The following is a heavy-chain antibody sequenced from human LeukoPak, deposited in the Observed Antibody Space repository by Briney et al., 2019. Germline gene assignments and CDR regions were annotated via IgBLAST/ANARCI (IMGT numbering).Heavy chain of an antibody. CDR3: ARDLGRDRYFDS. D-gene: IGHD5-24*01. J-gene: IGHJ4*02. Sequence: SGGSLRLSCAASGFTFSPYPMNWVRQAPGEGLEWVSYISGPSDTIHYADSVKGRFTISRDNAKNSLYLQMNSLGAEDTAVYYCARDLGRDRYFDSWGQGTLVTVSS. CDR2: ISGPSDTI. CDR1: GFTFSPYP. V-gene: IGHV3-48*04.